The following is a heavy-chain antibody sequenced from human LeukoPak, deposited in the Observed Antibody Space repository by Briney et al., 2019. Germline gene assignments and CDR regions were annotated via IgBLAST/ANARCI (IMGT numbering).Heavy chain of an antibody. V-gene: IGHV1-69*13. D-gene: IGHD3-9*01. CDR3: ARAEDQGRYFDWLPGFDP. Sequence: RASVTVSCKASGGTFSSYVINWVRQAPGQGLEWMGGILPIFGTAIYAQHFQGRLTITADESTNSAYMELNRLRSDDTAVYYCARAEDQGRYFDWLPGFDPWGQGTLVTVSS. CDR1: GGTFSSYV. CDR2: ILPIFGTA. J-gene: IGHJ5*02.